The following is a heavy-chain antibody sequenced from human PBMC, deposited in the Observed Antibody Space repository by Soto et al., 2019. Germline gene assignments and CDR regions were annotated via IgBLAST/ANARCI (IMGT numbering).Heavy chain of an antibody. V-gene: IGHV3-23*01. D-gene: IGHD4-17*01. J-gene: IGHJ4*02. CDR1: GFAFSNYA. CDR2: ISRSSNVI. Sequence: EVPLLESGGDLVQPGGSLRLSCAASGFAFSNYAVTWVRQAHGKGLEWVSSISRSSNVIYYADSVKGRFIISRDNCKNTVFLQMNSLRAEDTARYYCAPDPNGDYIGAFDACGQGTLVTVSS. CDR3: APDPNGDYIGAFDA.